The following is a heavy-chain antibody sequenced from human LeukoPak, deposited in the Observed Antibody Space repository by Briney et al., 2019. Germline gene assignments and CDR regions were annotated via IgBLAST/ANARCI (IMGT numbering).Heavy chain of an antibody. CDR3: ARGAAVPSYDFWSGPKYYFDY. D-gene: IGHD3-3*01. Sequence: PGRSLRLSCAASGFTFSSYGMHWVRQAPGKGLEWVAVIWYDGSNKYYADSVKGRFTISRDNSKNTLYLQMNSLRAEDTAVCYCARGAAVPSYDFWSGPKYYFDYWGQGTLVTVSS. CDR1: GFTFSSYG. CDR2: IWYDGSNK. J-gene: IGHJ4*02. V-gene: IGHV3-33*01.